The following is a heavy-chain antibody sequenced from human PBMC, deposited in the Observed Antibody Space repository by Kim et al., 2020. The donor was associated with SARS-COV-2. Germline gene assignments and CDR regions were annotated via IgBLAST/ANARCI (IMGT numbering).Heavy chain of an antibody. D-gene: IGHD3-3*01. Sequence: TNYNPSLKSRVTISVDTSKNQFSLKLSSVTAADTAVYYCARGHGYYDFDYWGQGTLVTVSS. J-gene: IGHJ4*02. CDR3: ARGHGYYDFDY. CDR2: T. V-gene: IGHV4-34*01.